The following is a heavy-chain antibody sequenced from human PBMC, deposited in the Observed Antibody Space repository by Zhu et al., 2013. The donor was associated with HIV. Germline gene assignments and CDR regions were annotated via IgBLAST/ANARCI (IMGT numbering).Heavy chain of an antibody. D-gene: IGHD1-26*01. CDR2: IIPIFGTA. Sequence: QVQLVQSGAEVKKPGSSVKVSCKASGGTFSSYAISWVRQAPGQGLEWMGGIIPIFGTANYAQKFQGRVTITADKSTSTAYMELSSLRSEDTAVYYCARDMNFAREWELLREDYYYGMDVWGQGTTVTVSS. CDR3: ARDMNFAREWELLREDYYYGMDV. J-gene: IGHJ6*02. V-gene: IGHV1-69*06. CDR1: GGTFSSYA.